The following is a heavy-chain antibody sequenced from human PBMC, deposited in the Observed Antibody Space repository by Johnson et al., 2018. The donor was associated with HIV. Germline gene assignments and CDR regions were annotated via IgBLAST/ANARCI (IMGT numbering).Heavy chain of an antibody. CDR2: IKQDGSEK. V-gene: IGHV3-7*05. D-gene: IGHD2-2*01. Sequence: VQLVESGGGLVKPGGSLRLSCAASGFTFSSYWMSWVRQAPGKGLEWVANIKQDGSEKYYVDSVKGRFTISRDNAKNSLYLQMNSLRAEDTAVYYCARNGLIPAAKGVAFDIWGQGTMVTVSS. CDR1: GFTFSSYW. CDR3: ARNGLIPAAKGVAFDI. J-gene: IGHJ3*02.